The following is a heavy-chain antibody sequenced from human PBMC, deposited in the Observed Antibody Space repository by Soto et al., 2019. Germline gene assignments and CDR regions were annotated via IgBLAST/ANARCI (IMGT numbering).Heavy chain of an antibody. V-gene: IGHV1-69*13. D-gene: IGHD2-2*01. CDR2: IIPIFGTA. CDR1: GGTFSSYA. CDR3: AREDIVVVPAASNVNYYYYGMDV. Sequence: ASVKVSCKASGGTFSSYAISWVRQAPGQGLEWMGGIIPIFGTANYAQKFQGRVTITADESTSTAYMELSSLRSEDTAVYYCAREDIVVVPAASNVNYYYYGMDVWGQGTTVTVS. J-gene: IGHJ6*02.